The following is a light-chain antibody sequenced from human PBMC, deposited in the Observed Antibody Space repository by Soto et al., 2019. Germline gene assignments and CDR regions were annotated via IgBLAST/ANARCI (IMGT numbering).Light chain of an antibody. Sequence: AIRMTQSPSSLSASTGDRVTITCRASQGISSYLAWYQQKPGKAPKLLIYAAYTLQSGLPSRFRGSGSGTDLTLTMRCLHSEDQATYYCHQYYSYPLTLGQGTKMQTK. CDR3: HQYYSYPLT. CDR1: QGISSY. J-gene: IGKJ1*01. V-gene: IGKV1-8*01. CDR2: AAY.